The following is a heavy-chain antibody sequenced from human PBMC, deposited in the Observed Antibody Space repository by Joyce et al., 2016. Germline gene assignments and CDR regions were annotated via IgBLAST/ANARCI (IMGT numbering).Heavy chain of an antibody. D-gene: IGHD6-25*01. Sequence: QVQLVESGGGVVQPGRSLRLSCAASGLTLRNYGVHWVRQGPGKELEWVAVISYDGIYKYYADSVKGRFTISRDNSKNTVFLEMNSLRAEDTAVYYCAKILTATYSSGWFLDYWGQGTLVTVSS. J-gene: IGHJ4*02. CDR2: ISYDGIYK. V-gene: IGHV3-30*18. CDR3: AKILTATYSSGWFLDY. CDR1: GLTLRNYG.